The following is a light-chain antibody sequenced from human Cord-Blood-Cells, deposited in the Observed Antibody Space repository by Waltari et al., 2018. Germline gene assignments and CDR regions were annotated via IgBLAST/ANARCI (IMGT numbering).Light chain of an antibody. CDR3: CSYAGSYTLV. Sequence: QSALTQPRSVSGSPGQSVTISCTGTRSDVGGYNHFSWYQQHPGKAPKLMIYDVSKRPSGVPDRFSGSKSGNTASLTISGLQAEDEADYYCCSYAGSYTLVFGGGTKLTVL. CDR1: RSDVGGYNH. CDR2: DVS. V-gene: IGLV2-11*01. J-gene: IGLJ2*01.